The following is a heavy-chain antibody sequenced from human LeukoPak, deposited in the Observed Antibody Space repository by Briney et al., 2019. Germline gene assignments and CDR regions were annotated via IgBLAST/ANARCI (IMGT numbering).Heavy chain of an antibody. J-gene: IGHJ4*02. D-gene: IGHD6-13*01. CDR1: GYTFTGYY. Sequence: ASVKVSCKASGYTFTGYYMHWVRQAPGQGLEWMGWINPNSGGTNYAQKFQGRVTMTRDTSISTAYMELSRLRSEDTAVYYCARSRGTNYSSSWYGNPLGYWGQGTLVTVSS. CDR2: INPNSGGT. V-gene: IGHV1-2*02. CDR3: ARSRGTNYSSSWYGNPLGY.